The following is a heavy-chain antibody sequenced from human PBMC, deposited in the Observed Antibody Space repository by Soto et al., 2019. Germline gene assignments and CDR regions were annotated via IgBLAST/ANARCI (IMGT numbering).Heavy chain of an antibody. CDR1: GIRFSTAW. J-gene: IGHJ3*02. V-gene: IGHV3-15*01. CDR2: IRSKTDGGTT. CDR3: TTTRPGTNVFDN. Sequence: EVQLVESGGGLVEPGGSLRLSCAASGIRFSTAWMNWVRQAPGKGLEYIGRIRSKTDGGTTEYAAPVEGRFTVSRDDSKNTLYLQMSGLKTEDTAVYYCTTTRPGTNVFDNWGQGTLVTVSS. D-gene: IGHD1-1*01.